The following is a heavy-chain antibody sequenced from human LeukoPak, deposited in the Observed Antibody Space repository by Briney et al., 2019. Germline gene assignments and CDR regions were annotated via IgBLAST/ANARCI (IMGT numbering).Heavy chain of an antibody. CDR2: IYPGDSDT. J-gene: IGHJ4*02. V-gene: IGHV5-51*01. Sequence: GESLKISCKGSGFRFTNYWIGWVRQMPGKGLEWMGIIYPGDSDTRYSPSFQGQATISADKSISTAYLQWSSLKASDTAMYYCAIGGDSTTSCYRRFNYWGQGTLVTVSS. D-gene: IGHD2-2*02. CDR1: GFRFTNYW. CDR3: AIGGDSTTSCYRRFNY.